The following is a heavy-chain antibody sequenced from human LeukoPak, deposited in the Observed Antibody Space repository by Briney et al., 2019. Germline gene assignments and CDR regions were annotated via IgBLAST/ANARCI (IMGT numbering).Heavy chain of an antibody. V-gene: IGHV3-23*01. CDR3: AKERQTGDYFTSDY. D-gene: IGHD4-17*01. J-gene: IGHJ4*02. CDR1: GFTFSSYT. CDR2: INNRGSST. Sequence: QAGGSLRRSCAASGFTFSSYTMSWVRQAPGEGLEWLSAINNRGSSTYYAGSVKDRFTISRDNSENTLYLQMNSLTVDDTAVYFCAKERQTGDYFTSDYWGQGTLVTVSS.